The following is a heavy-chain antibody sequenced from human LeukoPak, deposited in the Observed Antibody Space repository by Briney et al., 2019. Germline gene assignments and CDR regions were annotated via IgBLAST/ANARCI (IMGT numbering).Heavy chain of an antibody. Sequence: ASVKVSCKASGGTFSSYAISWVRQAPGQGLEWMGRIIPILGIANYAQKFQGRVTITADKSTSTAYMELSSLRSEDTAVYYCAMPTYYDFWSGYYKRDYYYYGMDVWGQGTTVTVSS. V-gene: IGHV1-69*04. CDR3: AMPTYYDFWSGYYKRDYYYYGMDV. D-gene: IGHD3-3*01. CDR2: IIPILGIA. J-gene: IGHJ6*02. CDR1: GGTFSSYA.